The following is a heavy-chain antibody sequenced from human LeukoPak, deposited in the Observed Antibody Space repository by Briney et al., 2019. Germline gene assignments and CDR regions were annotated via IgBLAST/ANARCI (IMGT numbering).Heavy chain of an antibody. CDR2: ISYSGST. V-gene: IGHV4-31*03. D-gene: IGHD2-2*01. CDR3: AAIVVVPPAIAY. CDR1: GASISSDAYC. Sequence: SETLSLTCTVSGASISSDAYCWSWIRQHPGKGLEWIGYISYSGSTYYNPSLKSRITISVDTSKNRFSLNLSSVTAADTAVYFCAAIVVVPPAIAYWGQGTLVTVSS. J-gene: IGHJ4*02.